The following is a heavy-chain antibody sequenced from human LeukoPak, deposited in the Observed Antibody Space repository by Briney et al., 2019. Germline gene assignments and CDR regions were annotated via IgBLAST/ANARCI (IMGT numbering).Heavy chain of an antibody. V-gene: IGHV4-59*01. CDR3: ARALLIVVNDAFDI. CDR2: IYYSGST. D-gene: IGHD3-22*01. J-gene: IGHJ3*02. Sequence: SETLSLTCTVSGGSISSYYWSWIRQPPGKGLEWIGYIYYSGSTNYNPSLKSRVTISADTSKNQFSLKLSSVTAADTAVYYCARALLIVVNDAFDIWGQGTMVTVSS. CDR1: GGSISSYY.